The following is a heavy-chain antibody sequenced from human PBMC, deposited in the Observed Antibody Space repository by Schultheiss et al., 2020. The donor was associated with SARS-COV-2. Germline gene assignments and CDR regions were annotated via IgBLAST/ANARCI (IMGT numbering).Heavy chain of an antibody. CDR2: IWYDGSNK. CDR1: GFTFSSYG. CDR3: ARAAIAVAGSYFDY. J-gene: IGHJ4*02. V-gene: IGHV3-33*08. D-gene: IGHD6-19*01. Sequence: GGSLRLSCIASGFTFSSYGMHWVRQAPGKGLEWVAVIWYDGSNKYYADSVKGRFTISRDNAKNSLYLQMNSLRAGDTAVYYCARAAIAVAGSYFDYWGQG.